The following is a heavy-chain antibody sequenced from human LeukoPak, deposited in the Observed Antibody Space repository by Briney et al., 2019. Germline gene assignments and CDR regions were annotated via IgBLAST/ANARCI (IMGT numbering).Heavy chain of an antibody. V-gene: IGHV3-7*01. Sequence: PGESLRLSCAASGFTFSGSWMSWVRQAPGKGLEWVAIIKQDGSDKYYVDSVKGRFTISKDNAKNSLYLQMNSLRVEDTAVYYCARDPLGGALDYWGQGTLVTVSS. CDR1: GFTFSGSW. J-gene: IGHJ4*02. CDR3: ARDPLGGALDY. CDR2: IKQDGSDK.